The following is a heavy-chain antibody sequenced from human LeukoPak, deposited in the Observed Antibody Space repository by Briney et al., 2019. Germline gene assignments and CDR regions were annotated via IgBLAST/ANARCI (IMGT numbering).Heavy chain of an antibody. CDR3: ARGTVTTGFDY. V-gene: IGHV1-69*13. D-gene: IGHD4-17*01. CDR1: GYTFTSYD. CDR2: IIPIFGTA. J-gene: IGHJ4*02. Sequence: SVKVSCKASGYTFTSYDINWVRQATGQGLEWMGGIIPIFGTANYAQKFQGRVTITADESTSTAYMELSSLRSEDTAVYYCARGTVTTGFDYWGQGTLVTVSS.